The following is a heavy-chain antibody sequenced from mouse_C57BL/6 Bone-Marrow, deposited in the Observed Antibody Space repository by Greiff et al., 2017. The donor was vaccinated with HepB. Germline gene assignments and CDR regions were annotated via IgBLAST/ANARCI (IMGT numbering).Heavy chain of an antibody. CDR3: ARSEGPHSNYLYAMDY. V-gene: IGHV1-72*01. Sequence: QVQLKQPGAELVKPGASVKLSCKASGYTFTSYWMHWVKQRPGRGLEWIGRIDPNSGGTKYNEKFKSKATLTVDKPSSTAYMQLSSLTSEDSAVYYCARSEGPHSNYLYAMDYWGQGTSVTVSS. J-gene: IGHJ4*01. D-gene: IGHD2-5*01. CDR1: GYTFTSYW. CDR2: IDPNSGGT.